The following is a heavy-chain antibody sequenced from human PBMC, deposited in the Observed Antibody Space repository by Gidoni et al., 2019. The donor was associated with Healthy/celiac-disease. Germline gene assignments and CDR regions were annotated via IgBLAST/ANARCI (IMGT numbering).Heavy chain of an antibody. Sequence: QVQLQESVPGLVTPSETLSLTCTVPGGSISSYYWSWIRQPPGKGLEWIGYIYYSGSTNYNPSLKSRVTISVDTSKNQFSLKLSSVTAADTAVYYCARHRLSHSGWSYYFDYWGQGTLVTVSS. CDR3: ARHRLSHSGWSYYFDY. D-gene: IGHD6-19*01. CDR2: IYYSGST. V-gene: IGHV4-59*08. J-gene: IGHJ4*02. CDR1: GGSISSYY.